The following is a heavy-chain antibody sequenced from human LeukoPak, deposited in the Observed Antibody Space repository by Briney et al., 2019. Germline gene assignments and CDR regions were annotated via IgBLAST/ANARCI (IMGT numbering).Heavy chain of an antibody. V-gene: IGHV1-2*04. Sequence: GASVKVSCKASGYTFTGYYMHWVRQAPGQGLEWMGWINPNSGGTNYAQKFQGWVTMTRDTSISTAYMELSRLRSDDTAVYYCARVRAVGRDGRFLEWYDAFDIWGQGTMVTVSS. CDR2: INPNSGGT. CDR1: GYTFTGYY. CDR3: ARVRAVGRDGRFLEWYDAFDI. J-gene: IGHJ3*02. D-gene: IGHD3-3*01.